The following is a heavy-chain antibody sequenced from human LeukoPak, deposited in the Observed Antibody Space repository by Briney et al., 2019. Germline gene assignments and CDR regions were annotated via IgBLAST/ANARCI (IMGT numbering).Heavy chain of an antibody. CDR2: IYYSGST. CDR3: ARTGGGKYYDFWSGYGYYFDY. CDR1: GGSISSYY. V-gene: IGHV4-59*01. J-gene: IGHJ4*02. D-gene: IGHD3-3*01. Sequence: SETLSLTCTVSGGSISSYYWSWIRQPPGKGLEWIGYIYYSGSTNYNPSLKSRVTISVDTSKNQFSLKLSSVTAAGTAVYYCARTGGGKYYDFWSGYGYYFDYWGQGTLVTVSS.